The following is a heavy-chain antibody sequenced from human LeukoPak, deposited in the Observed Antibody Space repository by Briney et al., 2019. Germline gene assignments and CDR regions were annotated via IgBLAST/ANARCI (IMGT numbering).Heavy chain of an antibody. CDR3: TRDGYFYDRSGYYFGYNDY. J-gene: IGHJ4*02. Sequence: PSETLSLTCVVSGGSISGSSHYWGWVRQPPGRRLEWLGSVYYSGSTYYNPSLKTRVTISVDTSKNQFSLKLSSVTAADTAVYYCTRDGYFYDRSGYYFGYNDYWGQGTLVTVSS. CDR2: VYYSGST. D-gene: IGHD3-22*01. CDR1: GGSISGSSHY. V-gene: IGHV4-39*07.